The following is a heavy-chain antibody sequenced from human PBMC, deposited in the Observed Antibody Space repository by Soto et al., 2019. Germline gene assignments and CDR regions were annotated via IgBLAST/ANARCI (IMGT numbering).Heavy chain of an antibody. J-gene: IGHJ6*02. CDR2: IYYSGSP. CDR3: ARNLYYYYGMDV. Sequence: QVQLQESGPGQVKPSETLSLTCTVSGGSISSYYWSWIRQPPGKGLEWVGYIYYSGSPNYNPSLKSRVTISVDTSKNQFSLKLSSVTAADTAVYYCARNLYYYYGMDVWSQGTTVTVSS. V-gene: IGHV4-59*01. CDR1: GGSISSYY.